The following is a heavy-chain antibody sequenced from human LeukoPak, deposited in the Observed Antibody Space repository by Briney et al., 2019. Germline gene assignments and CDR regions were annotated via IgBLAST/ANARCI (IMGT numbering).Heavy chain of an antibody. CDR1: GGSFSGYY. V-gene: IGHV4-34*01. CDR3: ARARPSNRITMIVVVIGPLDY. CDR2: INHSGST. J-gene: IGHJ4*02. D-gene: IGHD3-22*01. Sequence: PSETLSLTCAVYGGSFSGYYWSWIRQPPGKGLEWIGEINHSGSTNYNPSLKSRVTISVATSKNQFSPKLSSVTAADTAVYYRARARPSNRITMIVVVIGPLDYWRQGNLVTVSS.